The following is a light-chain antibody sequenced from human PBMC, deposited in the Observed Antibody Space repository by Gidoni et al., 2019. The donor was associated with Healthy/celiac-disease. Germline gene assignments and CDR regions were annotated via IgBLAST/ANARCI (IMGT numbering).Light chain of an antibody. CDR2: GAS. CDR1: QSVSSSY. CDR3: QQYGSSPRT. J-gene: IGKJ1*01. V-gene: IGKV3-20*01. Sequence: EIVLTQSPGTLSLSPGERATLSCRASQSVSSSYLAWYQQKPGQAPRLLIYGASSRATGISRLEPEDFAVYYCQQYGSSPRTFGQGTKVEIK.